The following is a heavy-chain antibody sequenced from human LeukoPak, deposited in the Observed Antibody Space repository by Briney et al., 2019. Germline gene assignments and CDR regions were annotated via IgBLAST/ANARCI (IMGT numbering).Heavy chain of an antibody. CDR1: GDSVSSNSAA. J-gene: IGHJ6*02. Sequence: SQTLSLTCAISGDSVSSNSAAWNWIRQSPSRGLEWLGRTYYRSKWYNDYAVSVKSRITINPDTSKNQFSLQLNPVTPEDTAVYYCARDPTPMIRYYYYGMDVWGQGTTVTVSS. V-gene: IGHV6-1*01. CDR2: TYYRSKWYN. CDR3: ARDPTPMIRYYYYGMDV. D-gene: IGHD3-22*01.